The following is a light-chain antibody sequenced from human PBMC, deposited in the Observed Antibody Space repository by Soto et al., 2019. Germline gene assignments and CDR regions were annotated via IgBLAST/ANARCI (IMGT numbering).Light chain of an antibody. CDR2: ELS. CDR1: QSLLHSDGKTY. Sequence: DSVRTQTALSLAVTPGRPAYISCKSSQSLLHSDGKTYLYWYLQKPGQPPQLLIYELSNRLSGVQDRFSGRGSGTDFTLKISRLQAEDVGVYYCMQSIQLPITVGPGTRLEIK. CDR3: MQSIQLPIT. J-gene: IGKJ5*01. V-gene: IGKV2D-29*01.